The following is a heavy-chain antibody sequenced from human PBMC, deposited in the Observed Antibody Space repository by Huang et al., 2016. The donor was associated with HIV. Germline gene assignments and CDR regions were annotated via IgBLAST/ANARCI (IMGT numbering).Heavy chain of an antibody. V-gene: IGHV3-21*02. Sequence: DVQLVESGGGLVKPGGSLRLSCAASDFTFSGYNMNWVRQAPGKGLEGVACISYMGSNIYYADSVKGRFTISRDNAKDSVFLQMNSLRAEDTAVYYCARAVQSTLRGFDVWGRGTLVTVSS. CDR1: DFTFSGYN. CDR3: ARAVQSTLRGFDV. CDR2: ISYMGSNI. J-gene: IGHJ3*01. D-gene: IGHD2-2*01.